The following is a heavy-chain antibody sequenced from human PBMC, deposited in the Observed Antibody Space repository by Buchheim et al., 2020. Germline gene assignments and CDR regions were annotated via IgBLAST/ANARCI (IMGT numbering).Heavy chain of an antibody. CDR1: GGSISGDSYY. CDR2: IFYSGSA. J-gene: IGHJ4*02. D-gene: IGHD2-15*01. Sequence: QVQLKESGPGRVQPSETLSLTCTVSGGSISGDSYYWGWIRQPPGQGLEWIGKIFYSGSAYYNPSLRSRVTISVDTSKNQFSLTLTSVTAAEAGLYYCARIGMEVVSDWGQGT. V-gene: IGHV4-39*01. CDR3: ARIGMEVVSD.